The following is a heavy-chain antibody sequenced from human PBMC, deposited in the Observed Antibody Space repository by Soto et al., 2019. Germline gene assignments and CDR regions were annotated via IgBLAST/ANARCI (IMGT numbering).Heavy chain of an antibody. CDR3: ARDLVHGDHPENIQH. CDR2: IYSGGST. Sequence: EVQLVESGGGLVQPGGSLRLSCAASGFTVSSNYMNWVRQAPGKGLEWVSVIYSGGSTYYADNVKGRFTSSRYNSKNTLYIQMIRLRAEATSVYYSARDLVHGDHPENIQHWGQGTPVTVSS. CDR1: GFTVSSNY. D-gene: IGHD4-17*01. V-gene: IGHV3-66*01. J-gene: IGHJ1*01.